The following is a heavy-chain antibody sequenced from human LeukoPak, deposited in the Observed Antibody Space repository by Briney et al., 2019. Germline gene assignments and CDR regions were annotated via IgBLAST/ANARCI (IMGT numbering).Heavy chain of an antibody. D-gene: IGHD6-19*01. CDR3: ARIAMAGVGDGFDI. CDR2: INWNGGST. J-gene: IGHJ3*02. V-gene: IGHV3-20*04. Sequence: GGSLRLSCAASGFTFDDYDMSWVRQAPGKGLEWVSGINWNGGSTGYADSVKGRFTISRDNARNSLYLQMNSLRAEDTALYYCARIAMAGVGDGFDIWGQGTMVTVSS. CDR1: GFTFDDYD.